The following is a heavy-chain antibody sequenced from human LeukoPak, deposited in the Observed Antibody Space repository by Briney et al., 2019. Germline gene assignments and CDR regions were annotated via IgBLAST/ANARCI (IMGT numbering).Heavy chain of an antibody. D-gene: IGHD5-24*01. J-gene: IGHJ4*02. Sequence: PSETLSLTCTVSGGSISSGYYWGWIRQPPGKGLEWIGSIYHSGSTYYNPSLKSRVTISVDTSKNQFSLKLSSVTAADTAVYYCARDEMATGLGIDYWGQGTLVTVSS. CDR1: GGSISSGYY. CDR3: ARDEMATGLGIDY. CDR2: IYHSGST. V-gene: IGHV4-38-2*02.